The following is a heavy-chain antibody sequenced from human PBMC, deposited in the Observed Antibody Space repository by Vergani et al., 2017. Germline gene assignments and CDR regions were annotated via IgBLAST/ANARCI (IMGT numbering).Heavy chain of an antibody. J-gene: IGHJ4*02. D-gene: IGHD6-13*01. CDR3: ARGQGYSRAPDY. V-gene: IGHV4-59*01. CDR2: IYYSGST. CDR1: GGSISSYY. Sequence: QVQLQESGPGLVKPSETLSLTCTVSGGSISSYYWSWIRQPPGKGLEWMGYIYYSGSTNYNPSLKSRVTISVDTSKNQFSLKLSSVTAADTAVYYCARGQGYSRAPDYWGQGTLVTVSS.